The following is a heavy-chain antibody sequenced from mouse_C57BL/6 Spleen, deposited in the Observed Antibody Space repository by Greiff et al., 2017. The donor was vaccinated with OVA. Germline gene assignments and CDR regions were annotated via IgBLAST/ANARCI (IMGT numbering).Heavy chain of an antibody. V-gene: IGHV5-6*01. Sequence: EVMLVESGGDLVKPGGSLKLSCAASGFTFSSYGMSWVRQTPDKRLEWVATISSGGSYTYYPDSVKGRFTISRDNAKNTLYLQMSSLKSEDTAMYYCARQGPHFDYWGQGTTLTVSS. CDR3: ARQGPHFDY. CDR2: ISSGGSYT. CDR1: GFTFSSYG. J-gene: IGHJ2*01.